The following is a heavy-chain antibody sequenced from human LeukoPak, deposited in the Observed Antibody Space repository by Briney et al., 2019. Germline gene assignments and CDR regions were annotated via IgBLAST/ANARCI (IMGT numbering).Heavy chain of an antibody. CDR3: ADGTTPDY. J-gene: IGHJ4*02. D-gene: IGHD4-11*01. CDR2: IKQDGSEK. CDR1: GFRFSTYW. V-gene: IGHV3-7*01. Sequence: TGGSLRLSCAASGFRFSTYWMSWVRQARGRGLEWVASIKQDGSEKYYVDSVKGRFTISRDNARNSLYLQMDSLRPEDTAVYYCADGTTPDYWGQGTLVTVSS.